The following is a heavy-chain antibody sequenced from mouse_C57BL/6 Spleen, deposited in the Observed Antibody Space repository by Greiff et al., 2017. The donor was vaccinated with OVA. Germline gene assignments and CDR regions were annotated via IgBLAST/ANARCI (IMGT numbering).Heavy chain of an antibody. J-gene: IGHJ4*01. V-gene: IGHV1-62-2*01. CDR3: ERHEGDPCAKEGSSYYAMDY. Sequence: VKLMESGAELVKPGASVKLSCKASGYTFTEYTIHWVKQRSGQGLEWIGWFYPGSGSIKYNENFKDKATLTADTSSSTVYMELSRLTSEDSAVYLCERHEGDPCAKEGSSYYAMDYWGQGTSVTVSS. D-gene: IGHD1-1*01. CDR1: GYTFTEYT. CDR2: FYPGSGSI.